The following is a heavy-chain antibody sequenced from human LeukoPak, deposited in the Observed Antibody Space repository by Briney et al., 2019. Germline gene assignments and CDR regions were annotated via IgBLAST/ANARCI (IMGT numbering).Heavy chain of an antibody. Sequence: QSGGSLRLSCAASGFTFRSYGMSWVRQAPGLGPEWVSSISGSGGYTYYADSVQGRFTISRDNSKSTLSLQMNSLRAEDAAIYYCATSPDIEGSGTLYYLDFWGQGTLVSVS. CDR1: GFTFRSYG. CDR3: ATSPDIEGSGTLYYLDF. J-gene: IGHJ4*02. CDR2: ISGSGGYT. D-gene: IGHD1-14*01. V-gene: IGHV3-23*01.